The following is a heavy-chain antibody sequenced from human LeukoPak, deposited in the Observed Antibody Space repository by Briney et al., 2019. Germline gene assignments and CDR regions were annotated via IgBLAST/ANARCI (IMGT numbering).Heavy chain of an antibody. CDR1: GGSISSYY. CDR2: IYYSGST. V-gene: IGHV4-59*01. Sequence: KPSETLSLTCTVSGGSISSYYWSWIRQPPGKGLEWIGYIYYSGSTNYNPSLKSRVTISVDTSKNQFSLKLSSVTAADTAVYYCARDKAPRAPDAFDIWGQGTMVTVSS. J-gene: IGHJ3*02. CDR3: ARDKAPRAPDAFDI.